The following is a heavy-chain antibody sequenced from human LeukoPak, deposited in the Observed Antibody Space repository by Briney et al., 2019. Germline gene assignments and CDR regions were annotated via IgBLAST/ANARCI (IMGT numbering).Heavy chain of an antibody. Sequence: ASVKVSCKASGYTFTSYGISWVRQAPGQGLEWMGWISAYNGNTNYAQKLQGRVTMTTDTSTSTAYMELRSLRSDDTAVYYCARMRPALLAAAGTGFDYWGQETLVTVSS. CDR2: ISAYNGNT. CDR1: GYTFTSYG. D-gene: IGHD6-13*01. V-gene: IGHV1-18*01. J-gene: IGHJ4*02. CDR3: ARMRPALLAAAGTGFDY.